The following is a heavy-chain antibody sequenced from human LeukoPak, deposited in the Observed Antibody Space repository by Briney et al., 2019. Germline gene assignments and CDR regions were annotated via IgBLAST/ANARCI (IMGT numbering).Heavy chain of an antibody. CDR2: NYHSGST. V-gene: IGHV4-38-2*02. CDR3: ARVVVSQGGGYYFDY. Sequence: SETLTLTCTVSGYSISSGYYWGCIRQPPGKGLEWIGSNYHSGSTYYNPSLKSRVTISVDTSKNQFSLQLSSVTAADTAVYYCARVVVSQGGGYYFDYWGQGTLVTVSS. J-gene: IGHJ4*02. D-gene: IGHD2-15*01. CDR1: GYSISSGYY.